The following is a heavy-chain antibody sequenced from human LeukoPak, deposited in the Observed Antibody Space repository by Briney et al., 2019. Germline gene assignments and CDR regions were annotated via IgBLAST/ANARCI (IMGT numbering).Heavy chain of an antibody. J-gene: IGHJ3*02. Sequence: GGSLRLSCAASGFTFSIYSMSWVRLAPGKGLEWVASITSSSSFIYYADSVKGRSTISRDNAKNSLYLQMNSLRAEDTAVYYCARDHKYYYDSSGNIDAFDIWGQGTMVTVSS. D-gene: IGHD3-22*01. CDR2: ITSSSSFI. CDR1: GFTFSIYS. V-gene: IGHV3-21*01. CDR3: ARDHKYYYDSSGNIDAFDI.